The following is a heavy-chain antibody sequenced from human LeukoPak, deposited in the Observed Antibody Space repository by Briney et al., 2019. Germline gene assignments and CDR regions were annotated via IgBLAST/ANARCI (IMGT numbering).Heavy chain of an antibody. D-gene: IGHD2-2*01. V-gene: IGHV4-59*08. CDR2: IYYSGST. J-gene: IGHJ4*02. CDR3: ARAGGGVPAAIYFDY. CDR1: GGSISSYY. Sequence: SETLSLTCTVSGGSISSYYWSWIRQPPGKGLEWIGYIYYSGSTNYNPSLKSRVTISVDTSKNQFSLKLTSVTAADTAVYYCARAGGGVPAAIYFDYWGQGTLVTVSS.